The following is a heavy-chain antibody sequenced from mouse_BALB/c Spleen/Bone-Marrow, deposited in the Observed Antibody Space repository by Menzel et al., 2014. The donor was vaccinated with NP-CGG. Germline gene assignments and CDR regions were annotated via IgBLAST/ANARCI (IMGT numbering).Heavy chain of an antibody. J-gene: IGHJ4*01. CDR2: IYPGSGST. CDR1: GYTFTDYV. Sequence: QVQLKESGPELVKPGASVKMSCKASGYTFTDYVITWVKQRTGQGLEWIGEIYPGSGSTYYNEKFKGKATLTADKSSNTAYMQLDSLTSKDSAVYFGARLDGNYRYAMDYWVKEPQSPSPQ. D-gene: IGHD2-1*01. V-gene: IGHV1-77*01. CDR3: ARLDGNYRYAMDY.